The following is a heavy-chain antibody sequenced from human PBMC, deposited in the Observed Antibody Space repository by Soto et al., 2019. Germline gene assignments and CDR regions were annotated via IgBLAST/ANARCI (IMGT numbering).Heavy chain of an antibody. Sequence: QVQLQESGPGLVKPSETLSLTCTVSGGSISSYYWSWIRQPPGKGLEWIGYIYYSGSTNYNPSLKSRVTISVNTSKNQFYLKLSSVTAADTAVYYCAREAYGDYVGGWFDPWGQGTLVTVSS. D-gene: IGHD4-17*01. CDR2: IYYSGST. V-gene: IGHV4-59*01. CDR3: AREAYGDYVGGWFDP. J-gene: IGHJ5*02. CDR1: GGSISSYY.